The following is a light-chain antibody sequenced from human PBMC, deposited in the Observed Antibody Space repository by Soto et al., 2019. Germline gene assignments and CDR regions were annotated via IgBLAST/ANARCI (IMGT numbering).Light chain of an antibody. V-gene: IGKV3D-20*02. CDR3: QQRSDWPPIT. CDR1: QSVSSSY. Sequence: EIVLTHSPGPLSLSPGERATLACRASQSVSSSYLAWYQQKPGQAPRLLIYDASYRATGVPLRFSGSGSGTDFTLTISSLESGDSAIYYCQQRSDWPPITFGQGTRLEIK. CDR2: DAS. J-gene: IGKJ5*01.